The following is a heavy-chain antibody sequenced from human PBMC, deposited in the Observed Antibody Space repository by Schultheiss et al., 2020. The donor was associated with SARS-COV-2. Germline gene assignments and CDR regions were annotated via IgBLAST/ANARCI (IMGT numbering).Heavy chain of an antibody. CDR3: ATRTTVTTRGWYFDL. D-gene: IGHD4-17*01. CDR2: ISGSGGST. J-gene: IGHJ2*01. Sequence: GESLKISCAASGFTFSSYAMSWVRQAPGKGLEWVSAISGSGGSTYYADSVKGRFTISRDNSKNTLYLQMNSLRAEDTAVYYCATRTTVTTRGWYFDLWGRGTLVTVSS. V-gene: IGHV3-23*01. CDR1: GFTFSSYA.